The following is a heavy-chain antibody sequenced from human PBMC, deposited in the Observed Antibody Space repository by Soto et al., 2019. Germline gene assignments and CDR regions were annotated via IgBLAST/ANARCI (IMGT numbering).Heavy chain of an antibody. CDR2: ISGGNGNT. J-gene: IGHJ6*02. CDR3: AREGLVLVPTTVNSDYYYYAMDV. CDR1: GYTFTLYT. V-gene: IGHV1-3*01. D-gene: IGHD2-2*01. Sequence: ASVKVSCKASGYTFTLYTIHWVRQAPGQRLEWIGWISGGNGNTEYSQKFQGRVTITADESTSTAYMELSSLRSEDTAVYYCAREGLVLVPTTVNSDYYYYAMDVWGQGTTVTVS.